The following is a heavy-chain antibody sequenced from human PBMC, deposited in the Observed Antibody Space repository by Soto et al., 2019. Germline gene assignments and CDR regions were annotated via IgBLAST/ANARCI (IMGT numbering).Heavy chain of an antibody. CDR1: GYTFTSYD. J-gene: IGHJ4*02. CDR2: MNPNSGNT. CDR3: ARLGRGSGIDCGGDCYSGY. D-gene: IGHD2-21*02. V-gene: IGHV1-8*01. Sequence: GASVKVSCKASGYTFTSYDINWVRQATGQGLEWMGWMNPNSGNTGYAQKFQGRVTMTRNTSISTAYMELSSLRSEDTAVYYCARLGRGSGIDCGGDCYSGYWGQGTLVTVSS.